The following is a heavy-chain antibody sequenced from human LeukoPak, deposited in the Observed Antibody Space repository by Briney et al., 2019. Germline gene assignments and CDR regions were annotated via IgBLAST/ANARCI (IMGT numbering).Heavy chain of an antibody. CDR1: GDPISSYY. V-gene: IGHV4-59*12. CDR3: ASAHYGDYVSDY. J-gene: IGHJ4*02. D-gene: IGHD4-17*01. Sequence: SVTLTLTCTVSGDPISSYYCIWIPQPPGKGLEWIGRIYLSGSTNYNPSLKRRVTISVDKSKNQFSPKLSSVAAADTAGYSCASAHYGDYVSDYWGQGTLVTVSS. CDR2: IYLSGST.